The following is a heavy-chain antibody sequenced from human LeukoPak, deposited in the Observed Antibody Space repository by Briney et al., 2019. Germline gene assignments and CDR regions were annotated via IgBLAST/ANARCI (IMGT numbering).Heavy chain of an antibody. CDR1: GFTFSSYA. Sequence: GGSLRLSCAASGFTFSSYAMHWVRQAPGKGLEWVAVISYDGSNKYYADSVKGRFTISRDNSKNTLYLQMNSLRAEDTAVYYCATDRYYYDSSGLPYYYYGMDVWGQGTTVTVSS. V-gene: IGHV3-30-3*01. CDR3: ATDRYYYDSSGLPYYYYGMDV. D-gene: IGHD3-22*01. CDR2: ISYDGSNK. J-gene: IGHJ6*02.